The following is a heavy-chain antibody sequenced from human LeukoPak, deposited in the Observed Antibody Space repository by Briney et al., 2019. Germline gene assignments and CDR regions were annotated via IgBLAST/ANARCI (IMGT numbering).Heavy chain of an antibody. J-gene: IGHJ4*02. V-gene: IGHV1-8*03. CDR3: ARGGYCSGGSCHGTDFDY. CDR1: GYTFTSYD. Sequence: ASVKVSCKASGYTFTSYDINWVRQAPGQGLEWMGWMNPNSGKTGYAQKFQGRVTITRNTSISTAYMELSSLRSEDTAVYYCARGGYCSGGSCHGTDFDYWGQGTLATVSS. D-gene: IGHD2-15*01. CDR2: MNPNSGKT.